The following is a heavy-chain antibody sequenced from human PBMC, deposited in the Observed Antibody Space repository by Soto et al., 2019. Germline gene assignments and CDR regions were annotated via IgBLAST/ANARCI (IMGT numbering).Heavy chain of an antibody. CDR2: IWYDGSNK. Sequence: QVQLVESGGGVVQPGRSLRLSCAASGFTFSSYGMHWVRQAPGKGLEWVAVIWYDGSNKYYADSVKGRFTISRDNSKKTLYLQMNSQKPGVTAVYYCASDRGWCGELPDYAYGMDVMGQGTPVTVAS. J-gene: IGHJ6*01. D-gene: IGHD3-10*01. V-gene: IGHV3-33*01. CDR1: GFTFSSYG. CDR3: ASDRGWCGELPDYAYGMDV.